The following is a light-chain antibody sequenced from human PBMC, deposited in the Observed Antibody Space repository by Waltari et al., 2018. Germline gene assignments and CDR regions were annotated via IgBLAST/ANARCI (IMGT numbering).Light chain of an antibody. Sequence: EIVMTQSPATLSVSPGERATLSCRASQSVSSNLAWYQRKPGQAPRLLIYGASTRATDIPARFSGSGSGTEFTLTISSMQSEDFAVYYCQQYNNWPPLTFGGGTKVEIK. CDR3: QQYNNWPPLT. V-gene: IGKV3-15*01. CDR2: GAS. J-gene: IGKJ4*01. CDR1: QSVSSN.